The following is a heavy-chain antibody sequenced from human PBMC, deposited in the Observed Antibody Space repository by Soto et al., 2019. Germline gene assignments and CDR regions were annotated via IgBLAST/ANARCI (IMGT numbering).Heavy chain of an antibody. J-gene: IGHJ4*02. CDR2: ISNNGDTA. CDR3: AKSRVFIGAIVTLLDS. V-gene: IGHV3-23*01. Sequence: GGSLRLSCATSGFTFSSYAMVWVRQAAEKGLEWVASISNNGDTAYYADSVKGRFTISRGNSENTPYLQMNGLRADDTALYFCAKSRVFIGAIVTLLDSWGQGTQVTVSS. CDR1: GFTFSSYA. D-gene: IGHD3-16*02.